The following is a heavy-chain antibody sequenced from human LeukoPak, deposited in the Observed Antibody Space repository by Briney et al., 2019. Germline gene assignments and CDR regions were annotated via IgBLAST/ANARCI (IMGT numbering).Heavy chain of an antibody. CDR1: GGTFSSYG. Sequence: SVKVSCEASGGTFSSYGVSWVRQAPGQGLEWMGRIIPILGITNYAQKFQGRVTITADKSTSTAYMELSSLRSEDTAVYFCARGFGSSTSYVSDFDFWGQGTLVTVSS. J-gene: IGHJ4*02. CDR2: IIPILGIT. CDR3: ARGFGSSTSYVSDFDF. V-gene: IGHV1-69*04. D-gene: IGHD3-16*01.